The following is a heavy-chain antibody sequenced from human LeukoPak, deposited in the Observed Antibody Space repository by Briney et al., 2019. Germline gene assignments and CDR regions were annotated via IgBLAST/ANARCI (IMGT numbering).Heavy chain of an antibody. CDR1: GFTFRSYS. Sequence: GGSLRLSCGASGFTFRSYSVSWVRQAPGKGLEWISYISTGGSTMYYADSVKGRFTIARDDAQNSLSLQMNSLRADDTAVYYCIKEAGYCSGGGCYRWFDSWGQGTLVTVSS. CDR2: ISTGGSTM. CDR3: IKEAGYCSGGGCYRWFDS. V-gene: IGHV3-48*01. J-gene: IGHJ5*01. D-gene: IGHD2-15*01.